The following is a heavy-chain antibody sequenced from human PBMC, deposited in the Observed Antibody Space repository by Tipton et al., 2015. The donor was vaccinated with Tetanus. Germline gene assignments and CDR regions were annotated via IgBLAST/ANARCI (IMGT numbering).Heavy chain of an antibody. D-gene: IGHD7-27*01. CDR1: GDSVSSSRYY. Sequence: TLSLTCTVSGDSVSSSRYYWGWVRQPPGKGLEWIGSVYFSGSTYHSPSLKSRVTMSVDTSKNQFSLRLDSVTATDTAIYYCARQLWGYWFGPWGQGTLVTVSS. CDR2: VYFSGST. V-gene: IGHV4-39*01. CDR3: ARQLWGYWFGP. J-gene: IGHJ5*02.